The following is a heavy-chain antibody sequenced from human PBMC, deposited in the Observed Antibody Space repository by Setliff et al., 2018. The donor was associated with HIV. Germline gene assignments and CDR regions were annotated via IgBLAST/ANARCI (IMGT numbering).Heavy chain of an antibody. CDR2: IFHSGST. D-gene: IGHD2-2*01. V-gene: IGHV4-38-2*01. Sequence: LSLTCAVSGYSISSGYYWGWIRQPPGKGLEWIGSIFHSGSTYYNPSLQSRVTISLHTSKNQFSLKMSSVTAADTAVYYCARGGYSSKWYSWFDPWGQGTLVTVSS. CDR3: ARGGYSSKWYSWFDP. CDR1: GYSISSGYY. J-gene: IGHJ5*01.